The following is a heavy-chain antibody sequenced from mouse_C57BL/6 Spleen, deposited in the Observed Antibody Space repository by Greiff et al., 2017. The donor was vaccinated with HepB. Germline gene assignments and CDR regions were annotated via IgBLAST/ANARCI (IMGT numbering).Heavy chain of an antibody. CDR3: AGDYGNSFYFDY. J-gene: IGHJ2*01. V-gene: IGHV1-82*01. Sequence: VQLQQSGPELVKPGASVKISCKASGYAFSSSWMNWVKQRPGKGLEWIGRIYPGDGDTNYNGKFKGKATLTADKSSSTAYMQLSSLTYEDSAVYFCAGDYGNSFYFDYWGQGTTLTVSS. CDR2: IYPGDGDT. D-gene: IGHD2-1*01. CDR1: GYAFSSSW.